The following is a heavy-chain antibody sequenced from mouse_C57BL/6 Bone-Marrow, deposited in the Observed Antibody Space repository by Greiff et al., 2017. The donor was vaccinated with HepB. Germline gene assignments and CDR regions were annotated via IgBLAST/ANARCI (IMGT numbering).Heavy chain of an antibody. CDR2: VYPRSGNT. V-gene: IGHV1-81*01. CDR3: ATFYYDSLYFDY. J-gene: IGHJ2*01. Sequence: VQLQQSGAELARPGASVKLSCKASGYTFTSYGISWVKQSTGQGLEWIGEVYPRSGNTYYNEKFKGKATLTADKSSSTAYMELRSLTSEDSAVYFCATFYYDSLYFDYWGQGTTLTVSS. D-gene: IGHD2-4*01. CDR1: GYTFTSYG.